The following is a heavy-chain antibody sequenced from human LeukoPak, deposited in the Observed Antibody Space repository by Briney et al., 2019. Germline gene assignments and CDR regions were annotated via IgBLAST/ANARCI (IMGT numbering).Heavy chain of an antibody. CDR1: GFTFSSYA. CDR2: ISGSGGST. Sequence: GGSLRLSRAASGFTFSSYAMSWVRQAPGKGLEWVSAISGSGGSTYYADSVKGRFTISRDNSKNTLYLQMNSLRAEDTAVYYCATSRGSSWSNFDYWGQGTLVTVSS. CDR3: ATSRGSSWSNFDY. D-gene: IGHD6-13*01. J-gene: IGHJ4*02. V-gene: IGHV3-23*01.